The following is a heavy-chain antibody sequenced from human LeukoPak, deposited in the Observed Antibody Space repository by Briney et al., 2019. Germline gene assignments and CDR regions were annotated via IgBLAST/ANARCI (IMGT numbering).Heavy chain of an antibody. V-gene: IGHV4-34*01. CDR2: INHSGST. Sequence: PSETLSLTCAVYGGSFSGYYWSWICQPPGKGLEWIGEINHSGSTNYNPSLKSRVTISVDTSKNQFSLKLSSVTAADTAVYYCARDNVLRYFDWLAYNWLDPWGQGTLVTVSS. CDR3: ARDNVLRYFDWLAYNWLDP. CDR1: GGSFSGYY. D-gene: IGHD3-9*01. J-gene: IGHJ5*02.